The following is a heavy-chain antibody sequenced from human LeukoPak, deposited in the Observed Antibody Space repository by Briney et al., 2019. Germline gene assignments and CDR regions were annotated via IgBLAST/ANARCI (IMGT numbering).Heavy chain of an antibody. CDR1: GFTFSSYA. CDR3: ALTYYFDRRGYSYFDY. J-gene: IGHJ4*02. Sequence: GGSLRLSCAASGFTFSSYAIHWVRQAPGKGLEWVAVTSYDGGNKYYADSVKGRFTISRDKSKNTLHLQMDSLRPEDTAMYYCALTYYFDRRGYSYFDYWGQGALVTVSS. V-gene: IGHV3-30*14. D-gene: IGHD3-22*01. CDR2: TSYDGGNK.